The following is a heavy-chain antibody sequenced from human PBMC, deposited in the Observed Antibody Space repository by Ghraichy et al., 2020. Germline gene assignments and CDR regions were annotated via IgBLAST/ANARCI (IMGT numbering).Heavy chain of an antibody. CDR3: ATDAFNY. J-gene: IGHJ4*02. CDR1: GYTLTKLS. CDR2: FDPEDGKT. Sequence: ASVKVSCKVSGYTLTKLSMHWVRQAPGKGLEWMGRFDPEDGKTIYAQRFQGRVTMTEDTSTDTPYMELSSLRSEDTAVYYCATDAFNYWGQGTLVTVSS. V-gene: IGHV1-24*01.